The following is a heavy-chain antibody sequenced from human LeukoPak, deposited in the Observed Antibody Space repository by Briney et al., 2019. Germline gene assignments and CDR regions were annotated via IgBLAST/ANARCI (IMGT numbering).Heavy chain of an antibody. CDR2: IIPMFRTA. Sequence: ASVKVSCKASGGTFRNYAISWVRQAPGQGLEWMGGIIPMFRTANYAQKIQGRVTITADESTSTAYMELSSLRSEDMAVYYCARARYETRIWPKSRYDYYHYMDVWGKGTTVTVSS. J-gene: IGHJ6*03. CDR1: GGTFRNYA. V-gene: IGHV1-69*13. D-gene: IGHD3-3*01. CDR3: ARARYETRIWPKSRYDYYHYMDV.